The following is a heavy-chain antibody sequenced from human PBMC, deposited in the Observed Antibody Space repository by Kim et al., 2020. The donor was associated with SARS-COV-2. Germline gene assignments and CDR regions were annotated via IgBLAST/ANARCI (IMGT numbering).Heavy chain of an antibody. CDR2: INPNTGGT. J-gene: IGHJ4*02. V-gene: IGHV1-2*02. CDR3: ARVGSGSSPFDS. Sequence: ASVKVSCKASGYTFTGYYMHWVRQAPRQGLEWMGWINPNTGGTNYAQKFQGRVSMTRDTSIRTAYMELSSLRSDDTAVYFCARVGSGSSPFDSWGQGTLVTVSS. CDR1: GYTFTGYY. D-gene: IGHD1-26*01.